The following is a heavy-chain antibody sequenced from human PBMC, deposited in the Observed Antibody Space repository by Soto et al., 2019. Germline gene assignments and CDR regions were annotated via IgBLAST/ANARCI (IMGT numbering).Heavy chain of an antibody. CDR2: ISFNGLSQ. Sequence: QEILVESGGGVVQSGTSLRLSCVASGFTFSSFAMHWVRQAPGKGLEWVSVISFNGLSQFYADSVRGRVIVSRDNSKNTLYLQRDSLRPDDTAVYSCARGGRGLRGAFDVWGQGTEVSVS. V-gene: IGHV3-30*04. D-gene: IGHD3-16*01. CDR3: ARGGRGLRGAFDV. J-gene: IGHJ3*01. CDR1: GFTFSSFA.